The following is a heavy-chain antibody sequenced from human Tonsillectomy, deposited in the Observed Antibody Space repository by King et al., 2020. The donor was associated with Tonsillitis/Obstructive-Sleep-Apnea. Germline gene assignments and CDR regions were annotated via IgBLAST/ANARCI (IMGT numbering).Heavy chain of an antibody. Sequence: VQLVESGAEVKKPGASVTVSCKASGYTFTSNGISWVRQAPGQGLEWMGWISAYNGNTNYAQKLQGRVTMTTDTSPSTAYMELRSLRSDDTAVYYCVRQPLRSSRIDYYYYYMDVWGKGTTVTVSS. J-gene: IGHJ6*03. V-gene: IGHV1-18*01. CDR1: GYTFTSNG. CDR3: VRQPLRSSRIDYYYYYMDV. D-gene: IGHD2-2*01. CDR2: ISAYNGNT.